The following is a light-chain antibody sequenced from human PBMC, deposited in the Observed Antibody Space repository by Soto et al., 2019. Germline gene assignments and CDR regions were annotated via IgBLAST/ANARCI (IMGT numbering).Light chain of an antibody. CDR3: SSYTSSTTLEVV. Sequence: QSALTQPASVSGSPGQSITISCTGTSSDVGGHNYVSWYQQHPGTAPKLMIYEVTNRPSGVSNRFSGSKSGNTASLTISGLQAEDEADYYCSSYTSSTTLEVVFGGGTKLT. CDR2: EVT. J-gene: IGLJ2*01. V-gene: IGLV2-14*01. CDR1: SSDVGGHNY.